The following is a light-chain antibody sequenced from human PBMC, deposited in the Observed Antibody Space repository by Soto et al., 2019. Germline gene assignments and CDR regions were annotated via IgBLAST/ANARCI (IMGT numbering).Light chain of an antibody. V-gene: IGKV3-11*01. Sequence: EIVLPQSPATLSLSPGERATLSCRASQSVSSYLAWYQQKPGQAPRLLIYDASNRATGIPARFSGSGSGTDFTLTISSLEPEDFAVYYCQQYNNWPPWTFGQGTKVDIK. CDR1: QSVSSY. CDR2: DAS. J-gene: IGKJ1*01. CDR3: QQYNNWPPWT.